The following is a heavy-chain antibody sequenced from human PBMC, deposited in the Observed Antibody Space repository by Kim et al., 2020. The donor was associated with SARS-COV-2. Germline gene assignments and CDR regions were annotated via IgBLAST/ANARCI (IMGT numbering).Heavy chain of an antibody. Sequence: ASVKVSCKASGYTFTSYAMNWVRQAPGQGLEWMGWINTNTGNPTYAQGFTGRFVFSLDTSVSTAYLQISSLKAEDTAVYYCARGSASIAARPGEGVDVWGQGTTVTVSS. J-gene: IGHJ6*02. CDR1: GYTFTSYA. CDR3: ARGSASIAARPGEGVDV. D-gene: IGHD6-6*01. CDR2: INTNTGNP. V-gene: IGHV7-4-1*02.